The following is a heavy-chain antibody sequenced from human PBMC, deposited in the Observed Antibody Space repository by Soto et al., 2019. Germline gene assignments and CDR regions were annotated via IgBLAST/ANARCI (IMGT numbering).Heavy chain of an antibody. J-gene: IGHJ4*02. Sequence: QITLKESGPTLVKPTQTLTLTCTFSGFSLSTTEVGVGWIRQPPGKALEWLALIYWDDDKRYSPSLKSRLTIXXDXSXXQVVLTLTNMDPVDTATYDCARIKKYDNSGYPPDYWGQGTLVTVSS. CDR3: ARIKKYDNSGYPPDY. CDR2: IYWDDDK. CDR1: GFSLSTTEVG. D-gene: IGHD3-22*01. V-gene: IGHV2-5*02.